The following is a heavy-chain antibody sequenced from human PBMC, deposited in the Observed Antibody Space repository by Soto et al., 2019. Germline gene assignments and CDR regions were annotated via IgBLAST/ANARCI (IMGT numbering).Heavy chain of an antibody. J-gene: IGHJ4*02. V-gene: IGHV3-48*02. Sequence: EVQLVESGGGLVQPEGSLRLSCAASGFTFTAYSMNWVRQAPGKGLEWVSYISSGSGSIYYADSVKGRFTISRDDAKNSLYLQMNSLRDEDTAVYYCARDFWDYWGQGTVVTVSS. CDR1: GFTFTAYS. CDR2: ISSGSGSI. D-gene: IGHD3-3*01. CDR3: ARDFWDY.